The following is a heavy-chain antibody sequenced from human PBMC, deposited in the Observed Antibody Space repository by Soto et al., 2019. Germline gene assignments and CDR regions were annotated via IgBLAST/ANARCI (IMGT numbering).Heavy chain of an antibody. CDR2: ISSSSSYI. V-gene: IGHV3-21*01. Sequence: EVQLVESGGGLVKPGGSLRLSCAASGFTFSSYSMNWVHQAPGKGLEWVSSISSSSSYIYYADSVKGRFTISRDNAKNSLYLQMNSLRAEDTAVYYCARDSGDGDFGVVTDYYYYGMDVWGQGTTVTVSS. CDR3: ARDSGDGDFGVVTDYYYYGMDV. J-gene: IGHJ6*02. D-gene: IGHD3-3*01. CDR1: GFTFSSYS.